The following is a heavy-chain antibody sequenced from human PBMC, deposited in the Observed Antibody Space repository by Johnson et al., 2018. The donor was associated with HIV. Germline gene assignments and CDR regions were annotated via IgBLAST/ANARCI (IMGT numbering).Heavy chain of an antibody. CDR1: GIIFSHYG. J-gene: IGHJ3*02. D-gene: IGHD4-17*01. CDR3: ALTDYGDYPQRVPDAFDI. CDR2: ISYDGSNK. Sequence: VQLVESGGGVVQPGRSLRLSCAVSGIIFSHYGMHWVRQAPGKGLEWVALISYDGSNKYYADSVKGRFTISRDNSKNTLYLQMNSLRAEDTAVYYCALTDYGDYPQRVPDAFDIWGQGTMVTVSS. V-gene: IGHV3-30*03.